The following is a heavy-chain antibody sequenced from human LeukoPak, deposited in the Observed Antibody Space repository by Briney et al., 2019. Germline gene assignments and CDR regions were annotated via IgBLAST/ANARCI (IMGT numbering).Heavy chain of an antibody. CDR2: INANTGDT. Sequence: GASVKVSCKTSGFSFTFYYMHWMRQAPGQGLEWMGWINANTGDTRYAPKFQGRVTMTRDVSITTAYTELSGLRSDDTAIYYCARDLIEGATNFWGQGTLVTVSS. J-gene: IGHJ4*02. CDR1: GFSFTFYY. V-gene: IGHV1-2*02. CDR3: ARDLIEGATNF. D-gene: IGHD1-26*01.